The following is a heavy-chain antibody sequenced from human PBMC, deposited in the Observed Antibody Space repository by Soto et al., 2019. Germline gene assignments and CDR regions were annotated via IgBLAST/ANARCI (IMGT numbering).Heavy chain of an antibody. Sequence: PGESLKISCKGSGYSFTSYWIGWVRQMPGKGLEWMGIIYPGDSDTRYSPSFQGQVTISADKSISTAYLQWSSLKASDTAMYYCARPTNLNYVWVGAFDIWGQGTMVTVAS. CDR2: IYPGDSDT. CDR3: ARPTNLNYVWVGAFDI. CDR1: GYSFTSYW. V-gene: IGHV5-51*01. J-gene: IGHJ3*02. D-gene: IGHD3-16*01.